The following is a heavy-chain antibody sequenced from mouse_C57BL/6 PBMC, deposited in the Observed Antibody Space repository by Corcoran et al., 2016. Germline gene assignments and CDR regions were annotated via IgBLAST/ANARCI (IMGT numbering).Heavy chain of an antibody. V-gene: IGHV1-18*01. CDR2: INPNNGGT. CDR1: GYTFTDYN. D-gene: IGHD1-1*01. Sequence: EVQLQQSGPELVKPGASVKIPCKASGYTFTDYNMDWVKQSHGKSLEWIGDINPNNGGTIYNQKFKGKATLTVDQSSSTAYMELRSLTSEDTAVSYCARGVHYYGSSDWYFDVWGTGTTVTVSS. CDR3: ARGVHYYGSSDWYFDV. J-gene: IGHJ1*03.